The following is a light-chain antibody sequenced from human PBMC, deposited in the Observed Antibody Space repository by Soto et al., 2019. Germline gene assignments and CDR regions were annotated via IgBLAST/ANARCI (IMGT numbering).Light chain of an antibody. V-gene: IGLV2-14*01. J-gene: IGLJ1*01. CDR3: VSYTASSTYV. CDR2: EVS. CDR1: SSDIGGYNF. Sequence: QSALTQPASVSGSPGESITVSCTGTSSDIGGYNFVSRYQQYPGKAPKLLIYEVSRRPSGISNHFSGSKSGNTASLTISGLQADDEADYYCVSYTASSTYVFGSGTKLTVL.